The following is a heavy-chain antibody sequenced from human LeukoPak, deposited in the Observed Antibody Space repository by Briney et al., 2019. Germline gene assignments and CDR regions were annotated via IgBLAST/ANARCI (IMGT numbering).Heavy chain of an antibody. Sequence: PGGSLRLSCTASGFTFGDYAMSWVRQAPGKGLERVANIKQDGSEKYYVDSVKGRFTISRDNAKNSLYLRMNSLRAEDTAVYYCAREEKYYDILTGDYYYYYMDVWGKGTTVTISS. J-gene: IGHJ6*03. V-gene: IGHV3-7*01. CDR1: GFTFGDYA. CDR3: AREEKYYDILTGDYYYYYMDV. D-gene: IGHD3-9*01. CDR2: IKQDGSEK.